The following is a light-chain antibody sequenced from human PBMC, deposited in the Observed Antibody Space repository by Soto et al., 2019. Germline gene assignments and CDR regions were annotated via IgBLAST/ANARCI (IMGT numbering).Light chain of an antibody. CDR3: QKYNSYSRT. CDR2: KAS. V-gene: IGKV1-5*03. J-gene: IGKJ1*01. CDR1: QSISSW. Sequence: DIQMTQSPSTLSASVGDRVTITCRASQSISSWLAWYQQKPGKAPKLLIYKASSLESWVPSRFSGSGSGTEFTLTISSLQPDDFATYYCQKYNSYSRTFGQGTKVEIK.